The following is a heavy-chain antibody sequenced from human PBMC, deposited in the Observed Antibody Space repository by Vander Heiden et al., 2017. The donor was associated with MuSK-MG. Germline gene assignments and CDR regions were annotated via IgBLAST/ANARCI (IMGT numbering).Heavy chain of an antibody. CDR1: GFTFSSYA. J-gene: IGHJ4*02. D-gene: IGHD3-9*01. CDR2: ISSNGGNT. Sequence: EVQLVESGGGLVQPGGSLRLPCAASGFTFSSYAMHWVRQAPGKGLEYVSVISSNGGNTYYANSVKGRFTISRDNSKNTLYLQMGSLRAEDTAVYYCARGPLTSVDYWGQGTLVTVSS. V-gene: IGHV3-64*01. CDR3: ARGPLTSVDY.